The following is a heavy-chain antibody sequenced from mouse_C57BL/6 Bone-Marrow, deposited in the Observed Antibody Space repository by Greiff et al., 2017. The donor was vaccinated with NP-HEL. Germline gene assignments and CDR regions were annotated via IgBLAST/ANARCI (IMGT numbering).Heavy chain of an antibody. CDR2: IYPSDSET. CDR1: GYTFTSYW. CDR3: ARFIHFDY. D-gene: IGHD1-1*01. J-gene: IGHJ2*01. Sequence: QVQLKQPGAELVRPGSSVKLSCKASGYTFTSYWMDWVKQRPGQGLEWIGNIYPSDSETNYNQKFKDKATLTVDKSSSTAYMQLSSLTSEDSAVYYCARFIHFDYWGQGTTLTVSS. V-gene: IGHV1-61*01.